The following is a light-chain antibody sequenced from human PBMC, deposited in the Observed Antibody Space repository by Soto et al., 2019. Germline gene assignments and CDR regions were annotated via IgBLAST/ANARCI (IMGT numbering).Light chain of an antibody. CDR2: DAS. CDR3: QQFAISKT. Sequence: IRMTQSSSSLSAYVGDRFTITCRASHNIERWMAWYQQKPGKAPSLLIFDASTLHSGVPSRFSGSGSGTDFTLTISSLQTDDFATYYCQQFAISKTFGPGTKVDIK. V-gene: IGKV1-5*01. J-gene: IGKJ1*01. CDR1: HNIERW.